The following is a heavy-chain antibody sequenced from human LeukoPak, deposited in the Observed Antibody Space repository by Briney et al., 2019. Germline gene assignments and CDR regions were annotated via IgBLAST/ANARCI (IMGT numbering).Heavy chain of an antibody. CDR3: ARDRGYEPLDY. CDR2: INPSGGST. V-gene: IGHV1-46*01. CDR1: GYTFTSYY. D-gene: IGHD5-12*01. Sequence: ASVKVSCKASGYTFTSYYMHWVRQAPGQGLEWMGIINPSGGSTSYAQKLQGRVTMTTDTSTSTAYMELRSLRSDDTAVYYCARDRGYEPLDYWGQGTLVTVSS. J-gene: IGHJ4*02.